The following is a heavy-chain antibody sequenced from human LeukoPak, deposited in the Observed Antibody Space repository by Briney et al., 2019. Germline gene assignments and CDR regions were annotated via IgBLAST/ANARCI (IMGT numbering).Heavy chain of an antibody. CDR3: AKALQGYSGSYTLDY. D-gene: IGHD1-26*01. Sequence: GRSLRLSRAASGFTFSTYAIHWVRQAPGKGLEWVTVISYDGSNKYYADSVKGRFTISRDNSKNTLYLQMNSLSAEDTAVYYCAKALQGYSGSYTLDYWGQGTLVTVSS. J-gene: IGHJ4*02. CDR2: ISYDGSNK. V-gene: IGHV3-30*18. CDR1: GFTFSTYA.